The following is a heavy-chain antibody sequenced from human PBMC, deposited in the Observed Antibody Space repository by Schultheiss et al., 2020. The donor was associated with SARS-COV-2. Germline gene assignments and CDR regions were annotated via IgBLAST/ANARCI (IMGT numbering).Heavy chain of an antibody. D-gene: IGHD6-13*01. CDR1: GFTLSNYG. V-gene: IGHV3-33*01. J-gene: IGHJ4*02. CDR3: ARDVPDGSSWYLDY. Sequence: GGSLRLSCAASGFTLSNYGIHWVRQAPGKGLKWVAVMWHDGTNKYYADSVKGRFTVFRDKSKNSVYLQMNSLRAEDTAVYFCARDVPDGSSWYLDYWGQGIEVTVAS. CDR2: MWHDGTNK.